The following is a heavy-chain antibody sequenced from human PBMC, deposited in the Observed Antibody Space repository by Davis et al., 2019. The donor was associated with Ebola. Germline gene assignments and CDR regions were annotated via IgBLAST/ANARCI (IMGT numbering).Heavy chain of an antibody. CDR2: IKQDGSEK. CDR3: ARDQGPYYGMDV. Sequence: LSLTCAVYGGSFSGYYWSWIRQPPGKGLEWVANIKQDGSEKYYVDSVKGRFTISRDNAKNSLYLQMNSLRAEDTAVYYCARDQGPYYGMDVWGQGTTVTVSS. J-gene: IGHJ6*02. CDR1: GGSFSGYY. V-gene: IGHV3-7*03.